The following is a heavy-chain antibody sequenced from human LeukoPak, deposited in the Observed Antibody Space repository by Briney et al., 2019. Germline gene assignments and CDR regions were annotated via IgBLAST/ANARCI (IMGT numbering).Heavy chain of an antibody. CDR1: GGTFSSYA. CDR2: IIPIFGTA. Sequence: SVKVSCKASGGTFSSYAISWVRQAPGQGLEWMGGIIPIFGTANYAQKFQGRVTITADESTSTAYMGLSSLRSEDTAVYYCARGLRYFDWSLDYWGQGTLVTVSS. J-gene: IGHJ4*02. V-gene: IGHV1-69*13. CDR3: ARGLRYFDWSLDY. D-gene: IGHD3-9*01.